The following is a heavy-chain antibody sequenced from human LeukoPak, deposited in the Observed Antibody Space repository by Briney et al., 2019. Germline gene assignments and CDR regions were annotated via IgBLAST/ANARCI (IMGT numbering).Heavy chain of an antibody. CDR2: IKQDGSEK. CDR1: GFTFSNYW. J-gene: IGHJ4*02. D-gene: IGHD2-15*01. Sequence: GGSLRLSCAASGFTFSNYWMSWVRQAPGKRLEWVANIKQDGSEKYYVDSVKGRFTISRDNAKNSLYLQMNSLRAEDTAVYYCARDHGRYCSGGSCYFGGFFEYWGQGTLGTVSS. CDR3: ARDHGRYCSGGSCYFGGFFEY. V-gene: IGHV3-7*03.